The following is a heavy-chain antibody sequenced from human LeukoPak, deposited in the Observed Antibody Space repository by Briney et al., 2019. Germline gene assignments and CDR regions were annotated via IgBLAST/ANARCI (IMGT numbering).Heavy chain of an antibody. CDR2: IKQDGSEK. CDR1: EFTFSSYW. CDR3: ARDRRSSGWYDFDY. V-gene: IGHV3-7*01. J-gene: IGHJ4*02. D-gene: IGHD6-19*01. Sequence: GGSLRLSCAASEFTFSSYWMSWVRQAPGKGLEWVANIKQDGSEKYYVDSVKGRFTISRDNAKNSLYLQINSLRAEDTAVYYCARDRRSSGWYDFDYWGQGTLVTVSS.